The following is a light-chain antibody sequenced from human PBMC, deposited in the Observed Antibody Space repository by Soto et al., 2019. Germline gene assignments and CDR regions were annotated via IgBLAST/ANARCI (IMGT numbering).Light chain of an antibody. Sequence: EIVLTQSPATLSLSPGERATLSCRASQSVSSYLDWYQQKPGQPPRLLIYDASNRATGIPARFSGSGSGTDVTLTISSLEPEDFADYYCQQRSNWPSFTFGEGTKLEIK. V-gene: IGKV3-11*01. CDR3: QQRSNWPSFT. CDR1: QSVSSY. J-gene: IGKJ2*01. CDR2: DAS.